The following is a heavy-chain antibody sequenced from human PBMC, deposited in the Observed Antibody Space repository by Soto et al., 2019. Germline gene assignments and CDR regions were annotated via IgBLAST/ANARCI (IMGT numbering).Heavy chain of an antibody. CDR2: IYAGGST. CDR3: ARTIVGTTYDAFDI. J-gene: IGHJ3*02. Sequence: GGSLRLSCAASGFTVGSNYMSWVRQAPDKGLEWVSIIYAGGSTYYPDSVKGGFIVSIDNSKNTLYHQMNSLRVKDTAVYYCARTIVGTTYDAFDIWGQGTMVTVSS. V-gene: IGHV3-66*01. CDR1: GFTVGSNY. D-gene: IGHD5-12*01.